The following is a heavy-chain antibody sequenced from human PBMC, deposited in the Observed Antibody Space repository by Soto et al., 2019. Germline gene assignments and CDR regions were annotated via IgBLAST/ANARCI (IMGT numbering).Heavy chain of an antibody. CDR3: ARTLVAGTGGSWFDP. D-gene: IGHD6-19*01. Sequence: ASVKVSCKASGYTFTSYGISWVRQAPGQGLEWMGWISAYNGNTNYAQKLQGRVTMTTDTSTSTAYMELRSLRSDDTAVYYCARTLVAGTGGSWFDPWGQGTLVTVSS. V-gene: IGHV1-18*01. CDR2: ISAYNGNT. J-gene: IGHJ5*02. CDR1: GYTFTSYG.